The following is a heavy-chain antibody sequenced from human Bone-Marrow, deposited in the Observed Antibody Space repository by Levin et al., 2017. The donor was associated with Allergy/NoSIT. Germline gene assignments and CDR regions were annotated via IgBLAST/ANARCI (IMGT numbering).Heavy chain of an antibody. CDR3: ARGTPPITMVRGDFDY. J-gene: IGHJ4*02. CDR2: MNPNSGNT. D-gene: IGHD3-10*01. CDR1: GYTFTSYD. Sequence: GASVKVSCKASGYTFTSYDINWVRQATGQGLEWMGWMNPNSGNTGYAQKFQGRVTMTRNTSISTAYMELSSLRSEDTAVYYCARGTPPITMVRGDFDYWGQGTLVTVSS. V-gene: IGHV1-8*01.